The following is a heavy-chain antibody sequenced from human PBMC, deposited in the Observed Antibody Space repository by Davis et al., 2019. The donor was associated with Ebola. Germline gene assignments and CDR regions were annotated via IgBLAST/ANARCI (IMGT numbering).Heavy chain of an antibody. CDR1: GGSISSSSYY. V-gene: IGHV4-39*01. CDR2: IYYSGST. Sequence: GSLRLSCTVSGGSISSSSYYWGWIRQPPGKGLEWIGSIYYSGSTYYNPSLKSRVTISVDTSKNQFSLKLSSVTAADTAVYYCVGSPYYYYGMDVWGQGTTVTVSS. CDR3: VGSPYYYYGMDV. D-gene: IGHD1-26*01. J-gene: IGHJ6*02.